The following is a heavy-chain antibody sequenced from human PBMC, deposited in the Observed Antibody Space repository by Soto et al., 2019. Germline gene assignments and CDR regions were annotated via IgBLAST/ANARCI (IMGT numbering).Heavy chain of an antibody. Sequence: EVQLLESGGGLVQPGGSLRLSCTASGFTFSDHAMTWVRQAPGKGLEWLSGISGGGSGAYYADSAKGRFTVSRANSNNTLFLQMDSLRVEDTAVYYCAIVLWWYTHWGQGTLVTVSS. D-gene: IGHD2-15*01. J-gene: IGHJ4*02. CDR2: ISGGGSGA. CDR1: GFTFSDHA. V-gene: IGHV3-23*01. CDR3: AIVLWWYTH.